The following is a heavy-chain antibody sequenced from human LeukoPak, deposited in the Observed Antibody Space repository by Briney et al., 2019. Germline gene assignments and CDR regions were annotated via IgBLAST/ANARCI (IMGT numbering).Heavy chain of an antibody. CDR1: GFIFSNYW. CDR2: IKQDGSEK. CDR3: VRMTYYFDP. J-gene: IGHJ4*02. V-gene: IGHV3-7*01. Sequence: GGSLRLSCAPSGFIFSNYWMSWVRQVPGKGLEWVANIKQDGSEKYYVDSVKGRFTISRDNAKNSLYLQMNSLRAEDTALYYCVRMTYYFDPWGQGILVTVSS.